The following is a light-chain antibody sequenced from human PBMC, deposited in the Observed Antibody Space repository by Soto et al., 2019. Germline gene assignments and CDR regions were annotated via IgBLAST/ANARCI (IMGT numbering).Light chain of an antibody. CDR3: QHYSSARPT. J-gene: IGKJ1*01. Sequence: DIVLTQSPCTLSASAGERATLSCRASQSISSCLAWYQHKPGQAPSLLIYGASTLPTGVPSRFSGSGSGTEFTLTISRLRPDDFAVYYCQHYSSARPTFGQGTKVDIK. CDR2: GAS. CDR1: QSISSC. V-gene: IGKV1-5*01.